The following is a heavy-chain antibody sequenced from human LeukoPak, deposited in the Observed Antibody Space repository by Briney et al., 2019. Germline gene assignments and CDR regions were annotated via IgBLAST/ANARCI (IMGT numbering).Heavy chain of an antibody. J-gene: IGHJ6*02. V-gene: IGHV3-53*01. CDR1: GFSVSSNY. CDR2: IYSGGST. CDR3: ARDGIQLYYFYGMDV. Sequence: GGSLRLSCGASGFSVSSNYMSWVRQAPGKGLEWVSVIYSGGSTYYADSVKGRFTISRDKSKNTLYLQMNSLRAEGTAVYYCARDGIQLYYFYGMDVWGQGTTVTVSS. D-gene: IGHD1-1*01.